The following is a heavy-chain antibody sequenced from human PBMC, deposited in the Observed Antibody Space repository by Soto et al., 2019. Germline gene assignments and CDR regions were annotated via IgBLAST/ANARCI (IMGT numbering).Heavy chain of an antibody. CDR1: GYIFTTYW. CDR2: IFPGDAET. D-gene: IGHD3-3*01. J-gene: IGHJ6*02. Sequence: XDSLTISRKGSGYIFTTYWIALVRQMPGKGLEWMGSIFPGDAETRFSPSFQGQVTISADKSINTAYLQWSSLRASDTAIYYCARVPAGFLEGAGGMDVWGQGTTVTVSS. CDR3: ARVPAGFLEGAGGMDV. V-gene: IGHV5-51*01.